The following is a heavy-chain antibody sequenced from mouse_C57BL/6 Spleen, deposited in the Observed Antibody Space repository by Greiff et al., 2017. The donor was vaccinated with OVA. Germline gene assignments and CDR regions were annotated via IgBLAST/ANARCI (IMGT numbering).Heavy chain of an antibody. D-gene: IGHD1-1*01. CDR3: ARNYGSSYAMDY. CDR1: GYTFTSYT. CDR2: INPSSGYT. J-gene: IGHJ4*01. Sequence: VQLQQSGAELARPGASVKMSCKASGYTFTSYTMHWVKQRPGQGLEWSGYINPSSGYTKYNQKFKDKATLTADKSSSTAYMQLSSLTSEDSAVYYCARNYGSSYAMDYWGKGTSVTVSS. V-gene: IGHV1-4*01.